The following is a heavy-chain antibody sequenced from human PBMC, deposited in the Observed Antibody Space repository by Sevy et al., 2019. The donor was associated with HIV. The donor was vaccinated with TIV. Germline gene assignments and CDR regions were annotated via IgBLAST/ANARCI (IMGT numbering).Heavy chain of an antibody. V-gene: IGHV6-1*01. J-gene: IGHJ6*02. CDR1: GDSVSSNSAA. Sequence: SQTLSLTCAISGDSVSSNSAAWNWIRQSPSRGLEWLGRTYYRSKWDNDYAVSVKSRITINPDTSKDQFSLQMTSVTPEDTAVYYCAREAIVVVPAAGVRCSGGSCYSAYDYYGMDVWGQGTTVTVSS. CDR2: TYYRSKWDN. CDR3: AREAIVVVPAAGVRCSGGSCYSAYDYYGMDV. D-gene: IGHD2-15*01.